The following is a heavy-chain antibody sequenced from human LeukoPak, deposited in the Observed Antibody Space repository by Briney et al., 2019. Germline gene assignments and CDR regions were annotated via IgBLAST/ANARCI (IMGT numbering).Heavy chain of an antibody. D-gene: IGHD3-9*01. CDR1: GFTFSNYA. Sequence: GGSLRLSFAASGFTFSNYAMTWVRQVPGKGLEWVSGISGSGDSTYYADSVKGRFTISRDNSKNTLYLQMNSLRADDTAVYYCAKGDMTGADYYYYMDVWGKGTTVTVSS. J-gene: IGHJ6*03. V-gene: IGHV3-23*01. CDR3: AKGDMTGADYYYYMDV. CDR2: ISGSGDST.